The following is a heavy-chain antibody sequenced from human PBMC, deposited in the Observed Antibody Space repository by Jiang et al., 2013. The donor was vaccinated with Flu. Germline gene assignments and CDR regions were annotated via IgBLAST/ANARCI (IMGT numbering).Heavy chain of an antibody. D-gene: IGHD2-2*01. CDR1: GFTFSSYA. V-gene: IGHV3-30-3*01. CDR3: ASLDIVVVPAAMDGMDV. J-gene: IGHJ6*02. Sequence: VQPGRSLRLSCAASGFTFSSYAMHWVRQAPGKGLEWVAVISYDGSNKYYADSVKGRFTISRDNSKNTLYLQMNSLRAEDTAVYYCASLDIVVVPAAMDGMDVWGQGTTVTVSS. CDR2: ISYDGSNK.